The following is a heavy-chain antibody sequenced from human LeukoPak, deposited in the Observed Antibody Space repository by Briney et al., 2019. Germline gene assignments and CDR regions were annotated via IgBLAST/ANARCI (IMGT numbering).Heavy chain of an antibody. Sequence: SETLSLTCAVYGGSFSGYYWGWVRQPPGKGLEWIGNIFYSGSTYYSPSLRSRVTISLDTSRNQFSLKLNSVTAADTAVYYCAKSNGYGLVDIWGQGTMVTVSS. CDR3: AKSNGYGLVDI. D-gene: IGHD3-10*01. J-gene: IGHJ3*02. CDR2: IFYSGST. V-gene: IGHV4-34*12. CDR1: GGSFSGYY.